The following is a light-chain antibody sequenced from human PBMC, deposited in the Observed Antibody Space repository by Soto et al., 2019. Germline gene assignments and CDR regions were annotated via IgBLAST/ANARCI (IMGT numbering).Light chain of an antibody. CDR2: AAS. CDR1: QAISNY. Sequence: DFQMTQSPSSLSASVGDRVTITCRANQAISNYLAWYHQRTGKVPQVLIYAASTLQSGVPSRFSGRGSGSEGTLTINGLQPEDVGTYYCQRYNGAPYTFGQGTKVEIK. V-gene: IGKV1-27*01. J-gene: IGKJ2*01. CDR3: QRYNGAPYT.